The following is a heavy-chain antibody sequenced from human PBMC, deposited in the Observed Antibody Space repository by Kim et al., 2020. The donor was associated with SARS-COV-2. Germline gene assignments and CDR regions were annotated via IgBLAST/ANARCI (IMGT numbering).Heavy chain of an antibody. Sequence: GESLKISCKGSGYSFTTYWISWVRQMPGKGLEWMGRIDPNDSYTNYSPSFQGHVTISGDKSISTAYLQWNSLKASDTAMYYCARHVRPTGAVAGTYPASDYWGQGTLVTVSS. CDR2: IDPNDSYT. V-gene: IGHV5-10-1*01. CDR1: GYSFTTYW. D-gene: IGHD6-19*01. CDR3: ARHVRPTGAVAGTYPASDY. J-gene: IGHJ4*02.